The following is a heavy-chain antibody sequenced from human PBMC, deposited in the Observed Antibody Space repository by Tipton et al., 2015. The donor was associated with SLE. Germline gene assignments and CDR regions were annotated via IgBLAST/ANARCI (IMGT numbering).Heavy chain of an antibody. CDR2: INSDGSST. V-gene: IGHV3-74*01. CDR1: GFTFSSYW. J-gene: IGHJ3*02. CDR3: ARKLTALYSYVDDAFDI. D-gene: IGHD5-18*01. Sequence: SLRLSCAASGFTFSSYWMHWVRQAPGKGLVWVSRINSDGSSTSYADSVKGRFTISRDNAKNTLYLQMNSLRAEDTAVYYCARKLTALYSYVDDAFDIWGQGTMITVSS.